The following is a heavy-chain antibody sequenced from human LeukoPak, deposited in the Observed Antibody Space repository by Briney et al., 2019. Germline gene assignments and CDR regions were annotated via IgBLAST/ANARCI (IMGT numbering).Heavy chain of an antibody. J-gene: IGHJ6*02. Sequence: SETLSLTCAVYGGSFTGYYWSWIRQPPGAGLEWIGEINHSGSTNYNPSLKSRVTISVDTSKNQFSLKLSSMTAADTAVYYCARSQLQLDYYGMDVWGQRATVTVSS. CDR2: INHSGST. V-gene: IGHV4-34*01. D-gene: IGHD4-11*01. CDR1: GGSFTGYY. CDR3: ARSQLQLDYYGMDV.